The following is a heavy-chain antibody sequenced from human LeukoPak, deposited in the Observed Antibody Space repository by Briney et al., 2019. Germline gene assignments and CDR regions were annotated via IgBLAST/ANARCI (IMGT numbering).Heavy chain of an antibody. CDR2: INHSGST. J-gene: IGHJ4*02. CDR1: GGSFSGYY. Sequence: SETLSLTCAVYGGSFSGYYWSWIRQPPGKGLEWIGEINHSGSTNYNPSLKSRVTISVDTSKNQFSLKLSSATAADTAVYYCARGSRGITMVRGVTKFDYWGQGTLVTVSS. D-gene: IGHD3-10*01. CDR3: ARGSRGITMVRGVTKFDY. V-gene: IGHV4-34*01.